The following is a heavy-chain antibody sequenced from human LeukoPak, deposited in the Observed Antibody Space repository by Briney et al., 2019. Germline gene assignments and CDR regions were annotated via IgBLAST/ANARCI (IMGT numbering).Heavy chain of an antibody. CDR3: ARDAWDWFDP. V-gene: IGHV4-34*01. D-gene: IGHD7-27*01. J-gene: IGHJ5*02. CDR2: INHSGST. CDR1: GGSFSGYY. Sequence: PSETLSLTCAVYGGSFSGYYWSWIRQPPGKGLEWIGEINHSGSTNYNPSLKSRVTISVDTSKNQFSLKLSSVTAADTAVYYCARDAWDWFDPWDQGTLVTVSS.